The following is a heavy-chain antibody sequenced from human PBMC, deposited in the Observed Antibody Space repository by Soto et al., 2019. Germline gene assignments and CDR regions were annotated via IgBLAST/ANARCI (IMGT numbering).Heavy chain of an antibody. V-gene: IGHV4-39*01. CDR1: GGSISSSSYY. D-gene: IGHD3-9*01. J-gene: IGHJ4*02. Sequence: SETLSLTCTASGGSISSSSYYWGWIRQPPGKGLEWIGSIYYSGSTYYNPSLKSRVTISVDTSKNQFSLKLSSVTAADTAVYYCARRSLYILTRYGDFDYWGQGTRVTVSS. CDR3: ARRSLYILTRYGDFDY. CDR2: IYYSGST.